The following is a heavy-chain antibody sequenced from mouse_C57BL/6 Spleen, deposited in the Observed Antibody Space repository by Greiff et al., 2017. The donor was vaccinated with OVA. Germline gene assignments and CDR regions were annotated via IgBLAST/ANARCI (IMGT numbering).Heavy chain of an antibody. Sequence: VQLQQPGAELVRPGTSVKLSCKASGYTFTSYWMHWVKQRPGQGLEWIGVIDPSDSYTNYNQKFKGKATLTVDTSSSTAYMQLSSLTSEDSAVYYCAREWRYYGSSYDWYFDVWGTGTTVTVSS. D-gene: IGHD1-1*01. CDR3: AREWRYYGSSYDWYFDV. J-gene: IGHJ1*03. CDR2: IDPSDSYT. CDR1: GYTFTSYW. V-gene: IGHV1-59*01.